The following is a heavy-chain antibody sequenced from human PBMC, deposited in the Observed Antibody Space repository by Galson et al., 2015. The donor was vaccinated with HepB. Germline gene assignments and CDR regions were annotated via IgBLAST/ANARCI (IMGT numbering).Heavy chain of an antibody. D-gene: IGHD3-22*01. CDR2: ISSSSSTI. CDR1: GFTFSSYS. Sequence: SLRLSCAASGFTFSSYSMNWVRQAPGKGLEWVSYISSSSSTIYYADSVKGRFTISRDNAKNSLYLQMNSLRAEDTAVYYCAGDMIRAFDIWGQGTMVTVSS. V-gene: IGHV3-48*01. J-gene: IGHJ3*02. CDR3: AGDMIRAFDI.